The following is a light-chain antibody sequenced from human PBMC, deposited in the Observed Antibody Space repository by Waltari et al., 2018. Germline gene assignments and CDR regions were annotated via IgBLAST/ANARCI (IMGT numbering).Light chain of an antibody. Sequence: QLVLPQSPSASASLGASAKLTCTLSSGHINNVIAWHQQQPEKGPRYLMKVNSDGSHSKGDEIPDRFSVSSSGAERYLIISSVQSEDEADYYCQTGGHGTWVFGGGTKLTIL. CDR2: VNSDGSH. V-gene: IGLV4-69*01. CDR1: SGHINNV. J-gene: IGLJ3*02. CDR3: QTGGHGTWV.